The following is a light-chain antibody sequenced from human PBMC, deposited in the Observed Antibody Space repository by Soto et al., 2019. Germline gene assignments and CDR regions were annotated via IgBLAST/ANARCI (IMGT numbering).Light chain of an antibody. J-gene: IGKJ5*01. Sequence: EINMNQSPSSVSASVGDRVTISCPXNQSISDYLNWYQQKPGKAPKFLIYASSSLQSGVPSRFRGSGSGTDFTLTISSLQPEDFATYYGQQSYSTPTSTFGQGTLLEIK. V-gene: IGKV1-39*01. CDR3: QQSYSTPTST. CDR1: QSISDY. CDR2: ASS.